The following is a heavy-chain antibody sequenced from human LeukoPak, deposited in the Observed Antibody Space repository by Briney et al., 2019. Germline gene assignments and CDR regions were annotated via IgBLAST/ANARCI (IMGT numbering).Heavy chain of an antibody. J-gene: IGHJ5*02. CDR3: ARDYYDSSGYSPYNWFDP. Sequence: PSETLSLTCAVYGGSFSGYYWSWIRQPPGKGLEWIGEINHSGSTNYNPSLKSRVTISVDTSKNQFSLKLSSVTAADTAVYYCARDYYDSSGYSPYNWFDPWGQGTLVTDSS. V-gene: IGHV4-34*01. CDR1: GGSFSGYY. CDR2: INHSGST. D-gene: IGHD3-22*01.